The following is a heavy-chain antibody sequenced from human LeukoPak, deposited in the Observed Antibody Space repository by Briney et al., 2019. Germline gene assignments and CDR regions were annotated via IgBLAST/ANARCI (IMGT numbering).Heavy chain of an antibody. CDR3: ARGQAVALRDFDY. V-gene: IGHV4-39*07. D-gene: IGHD6-19*01. Sequence: TSETLSLTCTVSGGSISSSSYYWGWIRQPPGKGLEWIGSIYYSGSTYYNPSLKSRVTISVDTSKNQFSLKLSSVTAADTAVYYCARGQAVALRDFDYWGQGTMVTVSS. CDR2: IYYSGST. J-gene: IGHJ4*03. CDR1: GGSISSSSYY.